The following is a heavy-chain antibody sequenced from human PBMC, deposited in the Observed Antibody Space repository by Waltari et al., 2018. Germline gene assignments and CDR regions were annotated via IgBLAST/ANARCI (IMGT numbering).Heavy chain of an antibody. J-gene: IGHJ6*02. Sequence: QVQLVQSGAEVKKPGASVKVSCKASGYTFTSYDINWVRQATGQGLEWMGWMNPNSGKTGYAQKFQGRVTMTRNTSISTAYMELSSLRSEDTAVYYCARGIGADYYYYYGMDVWGQGTTVTVSS. CDR3: ARGIGADYYYYYGMDV. V-gene: IGHV1-8*01. CDR1: GYTFTSYD. D-gene: IGHD6-25*01. CDR2: MNPNSGKT.